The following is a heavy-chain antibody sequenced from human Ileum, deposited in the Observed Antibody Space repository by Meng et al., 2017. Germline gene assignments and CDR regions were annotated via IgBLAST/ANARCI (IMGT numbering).Heavy chain of an antibody. V-gene: IGHV3-74*01. CDR2: IKPDGSTT. CDR3: ARDLNWVVWDY. D-gene: IGHD3/OR15-3a*01. CDR1: GFTFSAYN. J-gene: IGHJ4*02. Sequence: SCAASGFTFSAYNMHWVRQAPGKGLVWVSRIKPDGSTTTYTDSVKGRFTISRDNAKNTLYLQMNSLRDEDTAVYYCARDLNWVVWDYWGQGTVVTVSS.